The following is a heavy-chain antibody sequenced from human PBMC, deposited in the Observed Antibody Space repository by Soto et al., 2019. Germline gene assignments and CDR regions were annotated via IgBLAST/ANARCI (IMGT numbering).Heavy chain of an antibody. CDR1: GFTFSNYA. CDR2: VSGTGGDT. D-gene: IGHD3-10*01. J-gene: IGHJ5*02. Sequence: EVQLLESGGGLVQPGGSLRLSCAASGFTFSNYAMSWVRQAPGKGLEWVSAVSGTGGDTFYADSVKGRFTISRDNSKNTLYLKMNSLRAEDTAVYYCAKDETTLVRGVLDPWGQGTLVTVSS. CDR3: AKDETTLVRGVLDP. V-gene: IGHV3-23*01.